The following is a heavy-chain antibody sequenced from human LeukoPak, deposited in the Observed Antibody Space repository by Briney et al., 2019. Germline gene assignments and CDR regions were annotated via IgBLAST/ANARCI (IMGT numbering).Heavy chain of an antibody. CDR3: ARQSSRYYRSTPDY. Sequence: SETLSLTCTVSGGSISSSSYYLGWIRQPPGKGLEWIGSIYYSGSTYYDPSLKSRVTISVDTSKNQFSLKLSSVTAADTAVYYCARQSSRYYRSTPDYWGQGTLVTVSS. D-gene: IGHD4-11*01. CDR2: IYYSGST. CDR1: GGSISSSSYY. J-gene: IGHJ4*02. V-gene: IGHV4-39*01.